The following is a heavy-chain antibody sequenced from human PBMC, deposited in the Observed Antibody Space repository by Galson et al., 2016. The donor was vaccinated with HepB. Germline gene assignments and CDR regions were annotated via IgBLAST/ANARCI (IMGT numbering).Heavy chain of an antibody. CDR1: GFIFSSYG. V-gene: IGHV3-30*18. Sequence: SLRLSCAASGFIFSSYGMHWVRQAPGKGLEWASGMSFDGTNKYYAGSVKGRFTISRDRSKSTLYLQMNSLRAEDTAVYYCAKDLWADYDGSGRDTQKYGMDVWGQGTTVIVSS. CDR3: AKDLWADYDGSGRDTQKYGMDV. CDR2: MSFDGTNK. J-gene: IGHJ6*02. D-gene: IGHD3-10*01.